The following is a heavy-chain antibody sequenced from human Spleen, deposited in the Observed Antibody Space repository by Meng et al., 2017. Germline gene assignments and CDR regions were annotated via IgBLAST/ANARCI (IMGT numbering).Heavy chain of an antibody. Sequence: GESLKISCAASGFTFSSYWMHWVRQAPGKGLEWVANIKQDGSEKYYVDSVKGRFTISRDNAKNSLYLQMNSLRAEDTAVYYCAKVWVRAFDYWGQGTLVTVSS. CDR2: IKQDGSEK. J-gene: IGHJ4*02. D-gene: IGHD3-10*01. V-gene: IGHV3-7*01. CDR3: AKVWVRAFDY. CDR1: GFTFSSYW.